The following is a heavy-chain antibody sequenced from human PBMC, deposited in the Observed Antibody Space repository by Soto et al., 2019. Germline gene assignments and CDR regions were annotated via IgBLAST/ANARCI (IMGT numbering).Heavy chain of an antibody. J-gene: IGHJ3*02. Sequence: PGGSLRLSCLASRFTFSSYAMHLVRQAPGKGLEYVSSISSNGDSTYYADSVKGRFTISRDNSKNTMYLQMSSLRAEDTAVYYCVKYYYDSSGYYGLNAFDIWGQGTMVTVSS. CDR2: ISSNGDST. D-gene: IGHD3-22*01. CDR1: RFTFSSYA. CDR3: VKYYYDSSGYYGLNAFDI. V-gene: IGHV3-64D*06.